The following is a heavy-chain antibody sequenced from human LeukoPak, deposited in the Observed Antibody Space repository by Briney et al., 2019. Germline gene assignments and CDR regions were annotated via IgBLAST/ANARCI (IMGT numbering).Heavy chain of an antibody. V-gene: IGHV3-23*01. CDR2: MSDSGAST. CDR1: GFTLSVYE. CDR3: AKVRPRVVAPHFGYSFDY. D-gene: IGHD5-12*01. J-gene: IGHJ4*02. Sequence: GGSLTLPCGAWGFTLSVYEMKWARQARGKALEGVSAMSDSGASTPQSDSLEGPFHISRDHSRNPLYLQMKRPRGGHPGVYYCAKVRPRVVAPHFGYSFDYWGQGTLVSVSS.